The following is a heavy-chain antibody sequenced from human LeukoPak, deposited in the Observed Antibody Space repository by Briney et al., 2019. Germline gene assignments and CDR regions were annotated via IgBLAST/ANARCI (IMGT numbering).Heavy chain of an antibody. D-gene: IGHD4-11*01. Sequence: GGSLRLSCTASGFTFSSYAMSWVRQAPGKGLEWVSAISGSGGSTYYADSVKGRFTIPRDNSKNTLYLQMNSLRAEDTAVYYCAREDSNFLPYNWFDPWGQGTLVTVSS. V-gene: IGHV3-23*01. J-gene: IGHJ5*02. CDR1: GFTFSSYA. CDR3: AREDSNFLPYNWFDP. CDR2: ISGSGGST.